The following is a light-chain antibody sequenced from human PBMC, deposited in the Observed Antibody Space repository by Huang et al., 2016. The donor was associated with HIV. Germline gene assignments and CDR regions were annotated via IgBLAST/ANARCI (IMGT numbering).Light chain of an antibody. CDR2: KAS. J-gene: IGKJ1*01. Sequence: DIQMTHSPSTLSASVGDRVTITCRASQTITNWLAWYQLKPGKAPKLLIYKASTLENGVPSRFSGSGSGTEFTLTINSMQPEDFATYYCQQYSSWRTFGQGTKVE. V-gene: IGKV1-5*03. CDR3: QQYSSWRT. CDR1: QTITNW.